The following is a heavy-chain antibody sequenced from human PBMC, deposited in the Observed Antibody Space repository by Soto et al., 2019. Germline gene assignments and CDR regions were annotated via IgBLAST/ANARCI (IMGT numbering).Heavy chain of an antibody. J-gene: IGHJ2*01. CDR2: ISYDGSNK. D-gene: IGHD4-17*01. CDR3: AREFGPRSTVTENWYFDP. Sequence: GGSLRLSCAASGFTFSNYGIHWVRQAPGKGLEWVAVISYDGSNKYFAESVKGRFSISRDNSKNTLYLQMNSLRDDDTAVYYCAREFGPRSTVTENWYFDPWGRGTLVTVSS. CDR1: GFTFSNYG. V-gene: IGHV3-30*03.